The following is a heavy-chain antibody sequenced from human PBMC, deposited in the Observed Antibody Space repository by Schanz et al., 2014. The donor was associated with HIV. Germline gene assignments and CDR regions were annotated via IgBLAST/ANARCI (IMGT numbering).Heavy chain of an antibody. D-gene: IGHD6-6*01. CDR1: GFTLSGFW. CDR3: VGHGSSSS. Sequence: EVQLVESGGGLVQPGGSLRLSCAASGFTLSGFWMSWVRQAPGKGLEWVSAISGSGGSTYYADSVKGRFTISRDNSKSTLYLQMNRLRAEDTAVYYCVGHGSSSSWGLGTLVTVSS. CDR2: ISGSGGST. V-gene: IGHV3-23*04. J-gene: IGHJ5*02.